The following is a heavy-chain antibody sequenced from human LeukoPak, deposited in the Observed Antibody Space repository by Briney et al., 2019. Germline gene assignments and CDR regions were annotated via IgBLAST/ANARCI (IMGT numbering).Heavy chain of an antibody. D-gene: IGHD2-2*01. Sequence: PSETLSLTCTVSGGSISSGSYYWGWIRQPAGKGLEWIGRIYTSGSTNYNPSLKSRVTISVDTSKNQFSLNESSVTAADTAVYYCARGEAYCCSTTCHSYYYYYYMDVWGKGTTVTVSS. CDR2: IYTSGST. CDR3: ARGEAYCCSTTCHSYYYYYYMDV. CDR1: GGSISSGSYY. V-gene: IGHV4-61*02. J-gene: IGHJ6*03.